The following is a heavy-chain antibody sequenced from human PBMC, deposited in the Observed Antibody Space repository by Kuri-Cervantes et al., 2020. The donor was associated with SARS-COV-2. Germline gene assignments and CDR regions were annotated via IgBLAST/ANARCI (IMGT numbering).Heavy chain of an antibody. J-gene: IGHJ4*02. CDR2: ISYDGSNK. Sequence: GGSLRLSCAASGFTFSSYAMHWVRQAPGKGLEWVAVISYDGSNKYYADSVKGRFTISRDNSKNTLYLQMNSLRAEDTAVYYCARSYYDYIWGSYRPEALDYWGQGTLVTVSS. CDR3: ARSYYDYIWGSYRPEALDY. V-gene: IGHV3-30-3*01. D-gene: IGHD3-16*02. CDR1: GFTFSSYA.